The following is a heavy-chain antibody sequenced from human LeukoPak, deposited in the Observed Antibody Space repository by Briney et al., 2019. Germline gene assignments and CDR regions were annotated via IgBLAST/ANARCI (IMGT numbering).Heavy chain of an antibody. V-gene: IGHV3-15*01. D-gene: IGHD5-12*01. Sequence: GGSLRLSCAASGFTFSNAWMSWVRQAPGKGLEWVGLIKSKTDGGTTDYAAPVKGRFTISRDDSKNTLYLQMNGLKAEDTAVYYCTWHYFDYWGQGTLVTVSS. CDR1: GFTFSNAW. CDR2: IKSKTDGGTT. J-gene: IGHJ4*02. CDR3: TWHYFDY.